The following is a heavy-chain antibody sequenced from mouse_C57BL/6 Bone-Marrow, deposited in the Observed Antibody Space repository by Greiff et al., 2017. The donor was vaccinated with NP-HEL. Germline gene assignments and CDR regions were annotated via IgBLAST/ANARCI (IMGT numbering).Heavy chain of an antibody. Sequence: EVMLVESGGGLVQPGGSMKLSCVASGFTFSNYWMNWVRQSPEKGLEWVAQIRLKSDNYATHYAESVKGRFTISRDDSKSSVYLQMNNLRAEDTGIYYCTGGTTVVPYWYFDVWGTGTTVTVSS. D-gene: IGHD1-1*01. CDR2: IRLKSDNYAT. CDR3: TGGTTVVPYWYFDV. CDR1: GFTFSNYW. J-gene: IGHJ1*03. V-gene: IGHV6-3*01.